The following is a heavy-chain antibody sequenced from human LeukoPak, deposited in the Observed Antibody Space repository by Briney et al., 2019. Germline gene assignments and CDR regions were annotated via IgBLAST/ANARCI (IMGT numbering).Heavy chain of an antibody. J-gene: IGHJ5*02. CDR2: LWYDGSNR. V-gene: IGHV3-33*01. Sequence: GGSLRLSCAASGFTFSSYGMHWVRLAPGKGLEWVSFLWYDGSNRYYSDSVKGRFTISRDNSKNTLYLQMSSLRAEDTAVYFCAREVAANWFDPWGQGTLVTVSS. CDR3: AREVAANWFDP. D-gene: IGHD2-15*01. CDR1: GFTFSSYG.